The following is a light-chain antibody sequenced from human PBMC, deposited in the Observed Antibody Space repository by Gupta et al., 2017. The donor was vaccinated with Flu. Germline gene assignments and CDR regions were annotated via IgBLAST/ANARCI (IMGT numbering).Light chain of an antibody. J-gene: IGLJ3*02. V-gene: IGLV1-51*01. CDR3: GTWDSSLIAGV. CDR2: DND. Sequence: QSVLTQPPSVSAAPGQKVTISCSGSSSNIGNNYVSWYQQLPGTAPRLLIYDNDKRPSGIPDRFSGSKSGTSATLGITGLQTGDEADYYCGTWDSSLIAGVFGGGTMLTVL. CDR1: SSNIGNNY.